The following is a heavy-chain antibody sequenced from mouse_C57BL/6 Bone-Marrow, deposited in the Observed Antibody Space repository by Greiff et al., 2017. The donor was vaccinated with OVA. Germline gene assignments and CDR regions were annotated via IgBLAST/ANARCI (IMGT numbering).Heavy chain of an antibody. D-gene: IGHD1-1*01. Sequence: EVHLVESGPGLAKPSQTLSLTCSVTGYSITSDYWNWIRKFPGNKLEYMGYISYSGSTYYNPSLKSRISITRDTSKNQYYLQLNSVTTEDTATYYCARLPITTVVATDRYYFDYWGQGTTLTVSS. V-gene: IGHV3-8*01. CDR2: ISYSGST. CDR1: GYSITSDY. CDR3: ARLPITTVVATDRYYFDY. J-gene: IGHJ2*01.